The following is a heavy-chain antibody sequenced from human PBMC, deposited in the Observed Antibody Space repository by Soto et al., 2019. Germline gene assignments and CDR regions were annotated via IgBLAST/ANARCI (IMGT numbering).Heavy chain of an antibody. J-gene: IGHJ6*02. D-gene: IGHD1-26*01. Sequence: PSETLSLTCTVSGGSISSYYWSWIRQPPGKGLEWIGYIYYSGSTNYNPSLKSRVTISVDTSKNQFSLKLSSVTAADTAVYYCARTSRSGATGYYYYGMDVWGQGTTVTVSS. CDR2: IYYSGST. CDR3: ARTSRSGATGYYYYGMDV. V-gene: IGHV4-59*08. CDR1: GGSISSYY.